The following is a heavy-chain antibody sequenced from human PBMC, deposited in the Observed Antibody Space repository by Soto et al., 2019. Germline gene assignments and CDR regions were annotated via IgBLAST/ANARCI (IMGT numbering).Heavy chain of an antibody. Sequence: ASVKVSCKASGGTFSSYSISWVRHAPGQGLEWMGGIIPIFGTANYAQKFQGRVTITADESTSTAYMELSSLRSEDTAVYYCARGPYYYDSSGYYTPFDYWGQGTLVTVSS. V-gene: IGHV1-69*13. CDR2: IIPIFGTA. CDR3: ARGPYYYDSSGYYTPFDY. CDR1: GGTFSSYS. D-gene: IGHD3-22*01. J-gene: IGHJ4*02.